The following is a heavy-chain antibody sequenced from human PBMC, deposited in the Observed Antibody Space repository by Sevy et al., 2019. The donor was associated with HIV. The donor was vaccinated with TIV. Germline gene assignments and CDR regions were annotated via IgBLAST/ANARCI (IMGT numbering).Heavy chain of an antibody. D-gene: IGHD4-17*01. CDR2: ISYAGSNK. J-gene: IGHJ6*02. CDR3: ARDVAFTTEYSYGMDV. CDR1: GFMFSSYS. V-gene: IGHV3-30-3*01. Sequence: GGSLRLSCAASGFMFSSYSVHWGRQAPGKGLEWVAVISYAGSNKYYEDSVKGRFTISRENSKNTLYLQMNSLRAEDTAVYYCARDVAFTTEYSYGMDVWGQGTTVTVSS.